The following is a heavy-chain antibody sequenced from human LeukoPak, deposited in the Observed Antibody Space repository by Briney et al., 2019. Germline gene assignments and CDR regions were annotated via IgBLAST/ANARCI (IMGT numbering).Heavy chain of an antibody. J-gene: IGHJ5*02. CDR1: GGTFSSYA. V-gene: IGHV1-69*05. Sequence: ASVKVSCKASGGTFSSYAISWVRQAPGQGLEWMGGIIPIFGTANYAQKFQGRVTITTDEPTSTAYMELSSLRSEDTAVYYCAAFAGYDPLNWFDPWGQGTLVTVSS. CDR2: IIPIFGTA. D-gene: IGHD5-12*01. CDR3: AAFAGYDPLNWFDP.